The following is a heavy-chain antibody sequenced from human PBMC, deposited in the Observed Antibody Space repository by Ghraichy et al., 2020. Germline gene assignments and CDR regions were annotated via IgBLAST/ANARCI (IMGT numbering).Heavy chain of an antibody. CDR3: AREDNGYNFDY. CDR1: GFTFSSYS. D-gene: IGHD5-24*01. J-gene: IGHJ4*02. CDR2: ISSSSSYI. V-gene: IGHV3-21*01. Sequence: GGSLRLSCAASGFTFSSYSMNWVRQAPGKGLEWVSSISSSSSYIYYADSVKGRFTISRDNAKNSLYLQMNSLRAEDTAVYYCAREDNGYNFDYWGQGTLVTVSS.